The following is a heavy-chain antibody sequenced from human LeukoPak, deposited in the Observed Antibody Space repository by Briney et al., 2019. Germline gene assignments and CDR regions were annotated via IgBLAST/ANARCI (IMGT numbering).Heavy chain of an antibody. Sequence: PGGSLRLSCAASGFTFSNFAMSWVRQAPGKGLEWVSTITGSGRSTYYADSVKGRFTISRDNAKNTLYLQMNSLRVEDTALYYCARGIASSRSVAIDLWGQGTLVAVSS. CDR2: ITGSGRST. D-gene: IGHD6-13*01. J-gene: IGHJ4*02. V-gene: IGHV3-23*01. CDR1: GFTFSNFA. CDR3: ARGIASSRSVAIDL.